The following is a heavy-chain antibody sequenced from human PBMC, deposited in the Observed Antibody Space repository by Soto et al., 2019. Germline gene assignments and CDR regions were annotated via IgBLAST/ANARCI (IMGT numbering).Heavy chain of an antibody. CDR3: ATAAYSTSWYDF. Sequence: QVQLVQSGAEVKKPGASVKLSCKSSEYTFTDYYIHWVRQAPGQGLEWMGLINPSGGSTSYAQKFQGRVTTTRDTYTSTVYMELSSLRSEDTAVYYCATAAYSTSWYDFWGQGTLVTVSS. D-gene: IGHD6-13*01. V-gene: IGHV1-46*01. J-gene: IGHJ5*01. CDR2: INPSGGST. CDR1: EYTFTDYY.